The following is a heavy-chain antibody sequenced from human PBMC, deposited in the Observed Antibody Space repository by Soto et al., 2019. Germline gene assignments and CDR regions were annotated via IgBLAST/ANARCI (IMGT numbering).Heavy chain of an antibody. CDR1: VGTFSSYA. Sequence: QVQLVQSGAEVKKPGSSVKVSCKASVGTFSSYAISWVRQAPGQGLEWMGGIIPIFGTANYAQKFQGRVTITADESTSTASMELSSLRSEDTAVYYCARGNCSSTSCYLNYGMDVWGQGTTVTVSS. CDR3: ARGNCSSTSCYLNYGMDV. J-gene: IGHJ6*02. V-gene: IGHV1-69*01. CDR2: IIPIFGTA. D-gene: IGHD2-2*01.